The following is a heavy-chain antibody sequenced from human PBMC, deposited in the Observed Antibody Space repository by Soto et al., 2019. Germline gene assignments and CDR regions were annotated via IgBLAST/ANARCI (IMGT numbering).Heavy chain of an antibody. Sequence: EVQLFESGGGLAQPGGSLRLSCVASRFSFSSYAMSWVRQAPGKGPEWVSSISNRGETTYFADAVKGRFTISRDNSKNTLYLQMRDLRPEDTAVYYCAKNWDYAGGDWFDPWGQGTLVTVSS. J-gene: IGHJ5*02. V-gene: IGHV3-23*01. CDR2: ISNRGETT. CDR3: AKNWDYAGGDWFDP. D-gene: IGHD4-17*01. CDR1: RFSFSSYA.